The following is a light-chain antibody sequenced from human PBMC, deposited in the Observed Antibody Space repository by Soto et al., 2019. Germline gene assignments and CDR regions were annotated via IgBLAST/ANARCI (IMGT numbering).Light chain of an antibody. V-gene: IGKV1-39*01. Sequence: IQMTQFPSSLSASVGDRVTITCRASQSISSYLNWYQQTPGNAPTLLIYAASSLQSGVPSRFSGGGSGTDFTLTINSLQPEDFANYFRQQCYSSPRTFGQGTNVDIK. CDR1: QSISSY. CDR3: QQCYSSPRT. J-gene: IGKJ1*01. CDR2: AAS.